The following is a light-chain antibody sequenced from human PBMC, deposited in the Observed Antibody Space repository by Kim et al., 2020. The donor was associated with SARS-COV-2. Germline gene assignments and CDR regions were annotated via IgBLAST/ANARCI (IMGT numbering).Light chain of an antibody. CDR1: QSVRNL. J-gene: IGKJ3*01. Sequence: LPPGERATSACRASQSVRNLVAWFQQRPGQAPRLLIHGASNRASGTPARFSGSGSGTDFTLTISSLEPEDFAVYYCQQRSSWPLTFGPGTKVDIK. CDR3: QQRSSWPLT. V-gene: IGKV3-11*01. CDR2: GAS.